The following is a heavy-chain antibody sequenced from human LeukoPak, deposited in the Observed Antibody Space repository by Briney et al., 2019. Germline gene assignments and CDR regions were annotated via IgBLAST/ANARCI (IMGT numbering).Heavy chain of an antibody. Sequence: GGSLRLSCAASGFTFSSYSMNWVRQAPGMGLEWVSSISSSSSYIHYADSVKGRFTISRDNAKNSLYLQMNSLRAEDTAVYYCAREAYYYDSSGYHESTPFDYWGQGTLVTVSS. D-gene: IGHD3-22*01. CDR3: AREAYYYDSSGYHESTPFDY. CDR1: GFTFSSYS. CDR2: ISSSSSYI. V-gene: IGHV3-21*01. J-gene: IGHJ4*02.